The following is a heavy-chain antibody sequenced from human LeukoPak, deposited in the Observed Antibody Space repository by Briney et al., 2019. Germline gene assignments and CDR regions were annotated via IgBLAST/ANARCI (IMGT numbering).Heavy chain of an antibody. D-gene: IGHD3-10*01. CDR2: IYNSAST. CDR3: ARNSTSGFFDY. V-gene: IGHV4-38-2*01. CDR1: GYSITNGDY. Sequence: SETLSLTCVVSGYSITNGDYWGWIRQSPGKGLEWIASIYNSASTHYNPSLRSRVTILVDPSKNEFSLKMRSVTAADTAVYYCARNSTSGFFDYWGQGTLATVSS. J-gene: IGHJ4*02.